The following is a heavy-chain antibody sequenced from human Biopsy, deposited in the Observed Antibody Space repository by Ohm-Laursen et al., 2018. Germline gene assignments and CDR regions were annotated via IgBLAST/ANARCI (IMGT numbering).Heavy chain of an antibody. CDR1: GYTFTSYD. D-gene: IGHD1-7*01. J-gene: IGHJ5*02. CDR2: LNPVSGNS. CDR3: GRAVRNQLLTDP. Sequence: ASVKVSCKSSGYTFTSYDITWVRQASGQGPEWIGWLNPVSGNSNFGQKFRGRVTVTSDTSISTAYMELSGLTSDDTATYYCGRAVRNQLLTDPWGQGTLVTVTP. V-gene: IGHV1-8*01.